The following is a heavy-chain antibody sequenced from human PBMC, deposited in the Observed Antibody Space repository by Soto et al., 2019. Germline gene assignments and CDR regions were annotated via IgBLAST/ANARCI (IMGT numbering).Heavy chain of an antibody. CDR2: IIPIFGTA. CDR1: GGTFSSYA. CDR3: ASPVALDWLWLDY. J-gene: IGHJ4*02. Sequence: ASVKVSCKASGGTFSSYAISWVRQAPGQGLEWMGGIIPIFGTANYAQKFQGRVTITADESTSTAYMELSSLRSEDTAVYYCASPVALDWLWLDYWGQGTLVTVSS. V-gene: IGHV1-69*13. D-gene: IGHD3-9*01.